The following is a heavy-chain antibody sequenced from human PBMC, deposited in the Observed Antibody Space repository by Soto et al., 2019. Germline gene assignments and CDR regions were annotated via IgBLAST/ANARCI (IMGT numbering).Heavy chain of an antibody. Sequence: GESLKISCKGSGYSFTSYWIGWVRQMPGKGLEWMGMIYPGDSDTRYSPSFQGQVTISADKSISTAYLQWSSLKASDTDMCYCARLSRAPAAREYSYMDGWGKGTKGSVSS. D-gene: IGHD2-2*01. CDR3: ARLSRAPAAREYSYMDG. J-gene: IGHJ6*03. CDR1: GYSFTSYW. CDR2: IYPGDSDT. V-gene: IGHV5-51*01.